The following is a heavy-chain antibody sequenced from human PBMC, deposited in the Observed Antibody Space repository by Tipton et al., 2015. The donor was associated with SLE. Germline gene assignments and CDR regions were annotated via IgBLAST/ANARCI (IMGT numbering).Heavy chain of an antibody. Sequence: TLSLTCPVSGGSIRSSSYYWGWVRQPPGKGMEWIGYIYYSGSTNYHPSLKSRVTISVDTSKNQFSLKLSSVTAADTAVYYCARGDYYDGSGYPGAYYIWGQGTVVTV. J-gene: IGHJ3*02. V-gene: IGHV4-61*05. D-gene: IGHD3-22*01. CDR1: GGSIRSSSYY. CDR2: IYYSGST. CDR3: ARGDYYDGSGYPGAYYI.